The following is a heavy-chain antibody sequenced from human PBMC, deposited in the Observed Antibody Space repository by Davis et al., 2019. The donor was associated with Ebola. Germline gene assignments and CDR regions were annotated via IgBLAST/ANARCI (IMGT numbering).Heavy chain of an antibody. CDR3: VKWSYARFDY. CDR2: IKSKTVGETT. V-gene: IGHV3-15*01. J-gene: IGHJ4*02. CDR1: GFTFSNAW. Sequence: GESLKISCAASGFTFSNAWMSWVRQAPGKGLEWVGRIKSKTVGETTDYAAPVKGRFTISRDDSKNTLYLQMNSLKTEDTAVYYCVKWSYARFDYWGQGTLVTVSS. D-gene: IGHD1-26*01.